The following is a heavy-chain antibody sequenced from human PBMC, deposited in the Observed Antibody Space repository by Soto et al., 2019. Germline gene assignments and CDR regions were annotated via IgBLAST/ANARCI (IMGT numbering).Heavy chain of an antibody. D-gene: IGHD3-22*01. CDR1: GGSISSGDYY. Sequence: QVQLQESGPGLVKPSQTLSLTCTVSGGSISSGDYYWSWIRQPPGKGLEWIGYIYYSGSTYYNPSHKSRVTISVDTSKNQFSLKLSCVTAADTAVYYCAREVLGGGYYYSSGGYFDYWGQGTLVTVSS. CDR3: AREVLGGGYYYSSGGYFDY. J-gene: IGHJ4*02. V-gene: IGHV4-30-4*01. CDR2: IYYSGST.